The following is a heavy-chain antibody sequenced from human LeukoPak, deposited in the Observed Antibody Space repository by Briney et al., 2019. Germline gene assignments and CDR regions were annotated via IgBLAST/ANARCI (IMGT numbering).Heavy chain of an antibody. J-gene: IGHJ4*02. CDR1: GVSISSSNYY. CDR3: ATRTYYGGKAIFDY. V-gene: IGHV4-39*01. Sequence: SETLSLTCTVSGVSISSSNYYWAWIRPPPGKGLEWIGSIYYSESTYYNPSLKSRVTISVDTSKNQFSLKLSSVTAADTAVYYCATRTYYGGKAIFDYWGQGTLVTVSS. D-gene: IGHD4-23*01. CDR2: IYYSEST.